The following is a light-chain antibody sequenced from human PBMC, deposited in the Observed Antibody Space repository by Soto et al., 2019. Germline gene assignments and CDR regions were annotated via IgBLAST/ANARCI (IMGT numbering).Light chain of an antibody. CDR1: SSDVGGYNY. Sequence: QSALTQPASVSGSPGQSITISCTGTSSDVGGYNYVSWYQHHPGKAPKLMIFDVSNRPSGVSNRFSGSKSGNTASLTISGLQAEDEADYYCSSYTSSSTLGVFGIGTKVTVL. J-gene: IGLJ1*01. CDR2: DVS. V-gene: IGLV2-14*03. CDR3: SSYTSSSTLGV.